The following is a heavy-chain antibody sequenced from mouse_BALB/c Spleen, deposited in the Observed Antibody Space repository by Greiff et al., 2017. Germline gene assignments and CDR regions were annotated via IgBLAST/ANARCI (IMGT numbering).Heavy chain of an antibody. CDR1: GFTFTDYY. J-gene: IGHJ4*01. D-gene: IGHD1-1*01. V-gene: IGHV7-3*02. CDR3: ARAYYYGSSYAMDY. Sequence: EVQVVESGGGLVQPGGSLRLSCATSGFTFTDYYMSWVRQPPGKALEWLGFIRNKANGYTTEYSASVKGRFTISRDHSQSILYLQMNTLRAEDSATYYCARAYYYGSSYAMDYWGQGTSVTVSS. CDR2: IRNKANGYTT.